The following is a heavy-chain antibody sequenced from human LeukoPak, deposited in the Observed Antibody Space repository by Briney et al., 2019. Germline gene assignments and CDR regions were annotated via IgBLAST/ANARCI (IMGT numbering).Heavy chain of an antibody. D-gene: IGHD3-10*01. J-gene: IGHJ4*02. V-gene: IGHV3-9*01. CDR1: GFTFDDYA. CDR3: AKDGTLSYGSGNRFDY. Sequence: GGSLRLSCAASGFTFDDYAMHWVRQAPGKGLEWVSGISWNSGSISYADSVKGRFTISRGNAKNSLYLQMNSLRAEDTALYYCAKDGTLSYGSGNRFDYWGQGTLVTVSS. CDR2: ISWNSGSI.